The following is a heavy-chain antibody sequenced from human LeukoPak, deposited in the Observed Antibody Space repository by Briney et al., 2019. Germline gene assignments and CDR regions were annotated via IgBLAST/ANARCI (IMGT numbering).Heavy chain of an antibody. CDR3: AKDPVVVAAGVFDY. Sequence: PGGSLRLSCAASGFTFSSYAMHWVRQAPGKGLEWVAVISYDGSNKYYADSVKGRFTISRDNSKNTLYLQMNSLRAEDTAVYYCAKDPVVVAAGVFDYWGQGTLVTVSS. CDR1: GFTFSSYA. CDR2: ISYDGSNK. J-gene: IGHJ4*02. V-gene: IGHV3-30*04. D-gene: IGHD2-15*01.